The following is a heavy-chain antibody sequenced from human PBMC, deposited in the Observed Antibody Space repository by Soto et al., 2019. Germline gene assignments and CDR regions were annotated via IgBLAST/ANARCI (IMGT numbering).Heavy chain of an antibody. CDR2: ISYDGSNK. J-gene: IGHJ5*02. D-gene: IGHD6-13*01. CDR3: ARGGRSSSWRDFNWFDP. Sequence: QVQLVESGGGVVQPGRSLRLSCAASGFTFSSYAMHWVRQAPGKGLEWVAVISYDGSNKYYADSVKGRFTISRDNSKNTLYLQRNSLRAEDTAVYYCARGGRSSSWRDFNWFDPWGQGTLVTVSS. CDR1: GFTFSSYA. V-gene: IGHV3-30-3*01.